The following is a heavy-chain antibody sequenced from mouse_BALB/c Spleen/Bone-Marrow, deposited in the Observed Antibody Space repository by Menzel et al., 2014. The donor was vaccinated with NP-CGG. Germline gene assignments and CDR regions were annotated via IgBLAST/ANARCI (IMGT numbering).Heavy chain of an antibody. CDR2: ISSGGSYT. D-gene: IGHD4-1*01. Sequence: EVKLEESGGGLVKPGGSLKLPCAASGFAFSSYDMSWVRQTPEKRLEWVATISSGGSYTYYPDSVKGRFTISRDNARNTLYLQMSSLRSEDTALYYCARPLTGAYFDYWGQGTTLTVSS. J-gene: IGHJ2*01. CDR1: GFAFSSYD. V-gene: IGHV5-9*02. CDR3: ARPLTGAYFDY.